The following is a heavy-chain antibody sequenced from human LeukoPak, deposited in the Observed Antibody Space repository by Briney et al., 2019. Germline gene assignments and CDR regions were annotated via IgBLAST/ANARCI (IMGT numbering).Heavy chain of an antibody. CDR2: IKQDGSEK. J-gene: IGHJ4*02. CDR3: ARDSAGNDY. D-gene: IGHD6-13*01. V-gene: IGHV3-7*01. CDR1: GFTFSSYA. Sequence: GGSLRLSCAASGFTFSSYAMHWVRQAPGKGLEWVANIKQDGSEKYYVDSVKGRFTISRDNAKNSLYLQMNSLRAEDTAMYYCARDSAGNDYWGQGTLVTVSS.